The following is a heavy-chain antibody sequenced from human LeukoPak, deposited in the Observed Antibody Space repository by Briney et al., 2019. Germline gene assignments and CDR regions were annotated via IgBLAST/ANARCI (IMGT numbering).Heavy chain of an antibody. V-gene: IGHV4-59*12. CDR2: IYYSGST. CDR1: GGSISSYY. Sequence: PSETLSLTCTVSGGSISSYYWSWIRQPPGKGLEWIGYIYYSGSTNYNPSLKSRVTISVDTSKNQFSLNLTSPTAADTAVYYCARDRKYYYHMDVWGKGTTVTVSS. J-gene: IGHJ6*03. CDR3: ARDRKYYYHMDV. D-gene: IGHD1-14*01.